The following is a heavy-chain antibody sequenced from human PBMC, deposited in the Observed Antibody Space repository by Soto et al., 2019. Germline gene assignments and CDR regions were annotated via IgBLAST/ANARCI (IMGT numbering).Heavy chain of an antibody. D-gene: IGHD2-8*01. CDR3: VIKVLVSTTLPIYWYFDL. Sequence: EVQLLESGGGLVQPGGSLRLSCEGSGFTFINYAMNWVRQAPGKGLAWVSAVSGGGDATFYADSVKGRFTISKDNSKNTVTLHIRSLGVDDTAVYYGVIKVLVSTTLPIYWYFDLWGRGTLVTVSS. J-gene: IGHJ2*01. CDR1: GFTFINYA. V-gene: IGHV3-23*01. CDR2: VSGGGDAT.